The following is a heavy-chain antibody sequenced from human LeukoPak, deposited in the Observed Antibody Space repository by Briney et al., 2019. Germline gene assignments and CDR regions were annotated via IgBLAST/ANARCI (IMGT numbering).Heavy chain of an antibody. CDR3: AREGSDYEEGI. D-gene: IGHD4-17*01. Sequence: SQTLSLTCTVSGGSISSSSYYWSWIRQPPGKGLEWIGYIYYSGSTNYNPSLKSRVTISVDTSKNQFSLKLSSVTAADTAVYYCAREGSDYEEGIWGQGTLVTVSS. CDR2: IYYSGST. CDR1: GGSISSSSYY. J-gene: IGHJ4*02. V-gene: IGHV4-61*01.